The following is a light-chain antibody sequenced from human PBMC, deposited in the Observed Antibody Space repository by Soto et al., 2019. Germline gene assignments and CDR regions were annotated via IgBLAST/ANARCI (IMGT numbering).Light chain of an antibody. CDR1: SSNIGRNT. Sequence: QSVLTQPPSASGTPGQRVTISCSGGSSNIGRNTVNWYQLRPGTAPKLLIYSNDRRPSGVPDRFSGSKSGTSASLAISGLQSEDEADYYCAAWDDSLNGPVFGGGTKLTVL. CDR2: SND. CDR3: AAWDDSLNGPV. V-gene: IGLV1-44*01. J-gene: IGLJ2*01.